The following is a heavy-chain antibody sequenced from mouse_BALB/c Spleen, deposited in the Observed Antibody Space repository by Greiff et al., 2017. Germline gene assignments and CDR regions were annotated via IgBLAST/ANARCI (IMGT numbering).Heavy chain of an antibody. J-gene: IGHJ4*01. Sequence: VKLVESGAELVRPGVSVKISCKGSGYTFTDYAMHWVKQSHAKSLEWIGVISTYYGDASYNQKFKGKATMTVDKSSSTAYMELARLTSEDSAIYYCARSRGYYGSSYHYAMDYWGQGTSVTVSS. V-gene: IGHV1S137*01. CDR2: ISTYYGDA. D-gene: IGHD1-1*01. CDR3: ARSRGYYGSSYHYAMDY. CDR1: GYTFTDYA.